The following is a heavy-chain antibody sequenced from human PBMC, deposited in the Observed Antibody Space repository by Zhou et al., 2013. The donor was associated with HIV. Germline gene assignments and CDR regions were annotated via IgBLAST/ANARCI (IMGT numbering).Heavy chain of an antibody. CDR3: GXVLLDRSDY. V-gene: IGHV1-18*01. CDR1: GYTFNNYG. Sequence: QVHLVQSGPEVKRPGASVKVSCKASGYTFNNYGINWVRQAPGQGLEWMGWISGYNGNTKYAQKFQGRVTMTTDTSTSTAYMEVRSLRSDDTAVYYCGXVLLDRSDYWAREPWSPSP. J-gene: IGHJ4*02. CDR2: ISGYNGNT.